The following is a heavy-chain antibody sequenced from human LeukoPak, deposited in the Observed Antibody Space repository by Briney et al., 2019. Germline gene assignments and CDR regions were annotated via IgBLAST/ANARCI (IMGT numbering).Heavy chain of an antibody. CDR1: GFTFSSYA. V-gene: IGHV3-23*01. CDR3: ATVVVITDLDY. D-gene: IGHD3-22*01. CDR2: ISGSGGST. J-gene: IGHJ4*02. Sequence: GGSLRLSCAASGFTFSSYAMSWVRQAPGKGLEWVSAISGSGGSTYYADSVKGRFTISRDNSKNTLYLRMNSLRAEDTAVYYCATVVVITDLDYWGQGTLVTVSS.